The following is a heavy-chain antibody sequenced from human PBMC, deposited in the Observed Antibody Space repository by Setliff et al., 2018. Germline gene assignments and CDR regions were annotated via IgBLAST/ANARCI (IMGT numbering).Heavy chain of an antibody. J-gene: IGHJ4*02. V-gene: IGHV1-8*02. CDR2: INPNSGNT. D-gene: IGHD6-13*01. CDR1: GYSFTNYD. Sequence: GASVKVSCKASGYSFTNYDINWVRQATGQGLEWMGWINPNSGNTDYAQKFQGRVTMTTNTSINTAYMELSSLRFEDTAVYYCARDQISSSWYWGKYWGQGTLVTVSS. CDR3: ARDQISSSWYWGKY.